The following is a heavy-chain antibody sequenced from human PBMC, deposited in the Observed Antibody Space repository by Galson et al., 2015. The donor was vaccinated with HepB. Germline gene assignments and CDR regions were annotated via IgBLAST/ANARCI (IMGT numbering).Heavy chain of an antibody. Sequence: SLRLSCAASGFTFSSYGMHWVRQAPGKGLEWVAVIWFDGSNKYYTDSVKGRFTISRDNSRNTLYLQMNSLRAEDTAVYFCARDDGRWRTQYYYYGLDVWGQGTIVTVSS. J-gene: IGHJ6*02. CDR3: ARDDGRWRTQYYYYGLDV. CDR1: GFTFSSYG. D-gene: IGHD4-23*01. V-gene: IGHV3-33*08. CDR2: IWFDGSNK.